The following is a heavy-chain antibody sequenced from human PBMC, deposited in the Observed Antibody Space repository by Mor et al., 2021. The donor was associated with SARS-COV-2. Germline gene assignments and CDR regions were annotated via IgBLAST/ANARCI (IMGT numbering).Heavy chain of an antibody. V-gene: IGHV3-30-3*01. CDR2: YRGSNK. J-gene: IGHJ4*02. CDR3: AVPDFDY. D-gene: IGHD3-10*02. Sequence: YRGSNKYYADSVKGRFTVSRDNSKNTLYLQMNSLRAEDTAVYYCAVPDFDYWGQGTLVTVSS.